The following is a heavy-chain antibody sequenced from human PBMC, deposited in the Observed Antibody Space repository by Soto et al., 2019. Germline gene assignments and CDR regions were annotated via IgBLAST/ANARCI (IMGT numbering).Heavy chain of an antibody. J-gene: IGHJ6*02. CDR1: GGSISSSSYY. V-gene: IGHV4-39*01. CDR2: IYYSGST. D-gene: IGHD1-26*01. CDR3: ATQGWRSGSYYTPYYYYGMDV. Sequence: QLQLQESGPGLVKPSETLSLTCTVSGGSISSSSYYWGWIRQPPGKGLEWIGSIYYSGSTYYNPSLKSRVTISVDTSKNQFSLKLSSVTAADTAVYYCATQGWRSGSYYTPYYYYGMDVWGQGTTVTVSS.